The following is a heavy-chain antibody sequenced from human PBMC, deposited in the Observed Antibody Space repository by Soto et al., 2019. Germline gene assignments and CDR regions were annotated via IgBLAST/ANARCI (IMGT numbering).Heavy chain of an antibody. Sequence: ESGGGVVQPGRSLRLSCAASGFTFSSYGMHWVRQAPGKGLEWVAVISYDGSNKYYADSVKGRFTISRDNSKNTLYLQMNSLRAEDTAVYYCAKKGSGAAAWFDPWGQGTLVTVSS. J-gene: IGHJ5*02. CDR3: AKKGSGAAAWFDP. CDR1: GFTFSSYG. V-gene: IGHV3-30*18. CDR2: ISYDGSNK. D-gene: IGHD6-13*01.